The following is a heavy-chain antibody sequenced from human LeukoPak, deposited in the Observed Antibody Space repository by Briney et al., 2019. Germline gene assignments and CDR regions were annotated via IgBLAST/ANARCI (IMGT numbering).Heavy chain of an antibody. V-gene: IGHV4-59*08. D-gene: IGHD3-9*01. CDR3: ASSGYYSFDY. J-gene: IGHJ4*02. CDR1: GGSISSYH. CDR2: MYCSGST. Sequence: KASETLSLTCTVSGGSISSYHWSWIRQPPGKGPEWIGYMYCSGSTKYNPSLKSRVTISVDTSKNQFSLKLSSVTAADTAVYYCASSGYYSFDYWGQGTLVTVSS.